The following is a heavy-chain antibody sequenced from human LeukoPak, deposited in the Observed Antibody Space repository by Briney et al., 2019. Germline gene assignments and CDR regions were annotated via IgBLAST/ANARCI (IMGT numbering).Heavy chain of an antibody. CDR1: GLTFSSYS. V-gene: IGHV3-21*01. J-gene: IGHJ4*02. Sequence: GGSLRLSCAASGLTFSSYSMNWVRQAPGKGLEWGSSISSSSSYIYYADSVKGRFTISRDNAKNSLYLQMNSLRAEDTAVYYCARDQGYYYDSSGYYDYWGQGTLVTVSS. CDR2: ISSSSSYI. CDR3: ARDQGYYYDSSGYYDY. D-gene: IGHD3-22*01.